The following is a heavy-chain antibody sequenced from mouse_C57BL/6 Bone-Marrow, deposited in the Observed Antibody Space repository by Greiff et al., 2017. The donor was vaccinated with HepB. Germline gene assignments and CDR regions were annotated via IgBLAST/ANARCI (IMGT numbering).Heavy chain of an antibody. V-gene: IGHV3-6*01. CDR3: ARAGYYSNSYYYAMDY. CDR2: ISYDGSN. CDR1: GYSITSGYY. J-gene: IGHJ4*01. Sequence: EVKLQESGPGLVKPSQSLSLTCSVTGYSITSGYYWNWIRQFPGNKLEWMGYISYDGSNNYNPSLKNRISITRDTSKNQFFLKLNSVTTEDTATYYCARAGYYSNSYYYAMDYWGQGTSVTVSS. D-gene: IGHD2-5*01.